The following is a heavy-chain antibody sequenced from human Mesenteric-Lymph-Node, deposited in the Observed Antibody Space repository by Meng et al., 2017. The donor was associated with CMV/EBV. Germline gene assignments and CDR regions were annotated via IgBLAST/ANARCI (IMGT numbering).Heavy chain of an antibody. D-gene: IGHD3-10*01. CDR2: FIPMLGSP. CDR1: GGPFSNYA. J-gene: IGHJ4*02. V-gene: IGHV1-69*01. Sequence: SGGPFSNYAINWVRQAPGQGPEWMGGFIPMLGSPKYAQTLQDRVSITADQSTSTAYMELSSLTSEDTAVYYCARVLGSGTYYMAMVYWGQGTLVTVSS. CDR3: ARVLGSGTYYMAMVY.